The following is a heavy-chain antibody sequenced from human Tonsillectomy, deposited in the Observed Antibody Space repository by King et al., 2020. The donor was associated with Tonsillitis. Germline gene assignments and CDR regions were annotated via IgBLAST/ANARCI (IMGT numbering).Heavy chain of an antibody. D-gene: IGHD4-17*01. V-gene: IGHV3-30*04. CDR3: ARDSDYGDYGFAY. Sequence: VQLVESGGGVVQPGRSLRLSCAASGFTFSNYAMHWVRQAPGKGLEWVAVISYDGRSTYYADSVKGRFTISRDKSKNTLYLQMNSLRAEDTAVYYCARDSDYGDYGFAYWGQGTLVTVSS. J-gene: IGHJ4*02. CDR1: GFTFSNYA. CDR2: ISYDGRST.